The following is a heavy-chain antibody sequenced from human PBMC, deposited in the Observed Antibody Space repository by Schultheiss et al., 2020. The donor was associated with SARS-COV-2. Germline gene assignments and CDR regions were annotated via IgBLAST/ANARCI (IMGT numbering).Heavy chain of an antibody. CDR3: AREGLYYDILTGYRGMDV. D-gene: IGHD3-9*01. CDR1: GFTFSSYG. Sequence: GGSLRLSCAASGFTFSSYGMHWVRQAPGKGLEWVAVIWYDGSNKYYADSVKGRFTISRDNSKNTLYLQMNSLRAEDTAVYYCAREGLYYDILTGYRGMDVWGQGTTVTSP. J-gene: IGHJ6*02. V-gene: IGHV3-33*01. CDR2: IWYDGSNK.